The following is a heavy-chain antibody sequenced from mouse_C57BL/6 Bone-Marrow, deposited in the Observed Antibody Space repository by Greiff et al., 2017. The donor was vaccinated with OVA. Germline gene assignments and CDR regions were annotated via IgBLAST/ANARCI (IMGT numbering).Heavy chain of an antibody. V-gene: IGHV1-59*01. CDR3: ARFVERGVYYAMDY. J-gene: IGHJ4*01. Sequence: VQLQQPGAELVRPGTSVKLSCKASGYTFTSYWMHWVKQRPGQGLEWIGVIDPSDSYTNYNQKFKGKATLTVDTSSSTAYMQLSSLTSEDSAVYYCARFVERGVYYAMDYWGQGTSVTVSS. CDR2: IDPSDSYT. CDR1: GYTFTSYW.